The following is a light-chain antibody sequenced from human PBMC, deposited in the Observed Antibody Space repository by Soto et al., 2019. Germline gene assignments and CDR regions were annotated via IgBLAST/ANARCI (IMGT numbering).Light chain of an antibody. CDR1: SSDVGAYNY. Sequence: QSALTQPPSASGSPGQSVTISCTGTSSDVGAYNYVSWYQQHPGKVPKLMIYEVSKRPSVVPDRFSGSKSGNTASLTVSGLQAEDEADYYCSSYAGSNAPVVFGGGTKLTVL. J-gene: IGLJ2*01. CDR3: SSYAGSNAPVV. V-gene: IGLV2-8*01. CDR2: EVS.